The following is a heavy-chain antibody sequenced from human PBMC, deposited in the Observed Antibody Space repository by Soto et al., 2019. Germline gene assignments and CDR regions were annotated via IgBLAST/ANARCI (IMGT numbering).Heavy chain of an antibody. D-gene: IGHD3-10*01. Sequence: QLQLQESGPGLVKPSETLSLTCTVSGGSISSSSYYWGWIRQPPGKGLEWIGSIYYCGSTYYNPSLKSRVTISVDTSKNQFSLKLSSVTAAETAVYYCARSAATYYYGSGSYYSHFDYWGQGTLVTVSS. J-gene: IGHJ4*02. CDR2: IYYCGST. CDR1: GGSISSSSYY. CDR3: ARSAATYYYGSGSYYSHFDY. V-gene: IGHV4-39*01.